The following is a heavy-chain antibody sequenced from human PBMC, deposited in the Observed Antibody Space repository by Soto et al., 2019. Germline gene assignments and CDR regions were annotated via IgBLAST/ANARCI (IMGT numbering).Heavy chain of an antibody. V-gene: IGHV3-23*01. Sequence: GGSLRLSCAASGFTFSSYAMSWVRQAPGKGLEWVSAISGSGGSTYYADSVKGRFTISRGNSKNTRYLQMNSLGAEDTAVYYCAPGRSGSYYDIYYYYGMDVWGQGTTVTVSS. CDR3: APGRSGSYYDIYYYYGMDV. CDR2: ISGSGGST. CDR1: GFTFSSYA. J-gene: IGHJ6*02. D-gene: IGHD3-10*01.